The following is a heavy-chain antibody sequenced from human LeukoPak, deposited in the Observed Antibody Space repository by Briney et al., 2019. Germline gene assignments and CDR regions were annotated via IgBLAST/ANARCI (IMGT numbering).Heavy chain of an antibody. CDR3: ARGSSGATPYYFDY. J-gene: IGHJ4*02. CDR1: GDSTSSYY. D-gene: IGHD3-22*01. CDR2: IYYSGST. V-gene: IGHV4-59*01. Sequence: SETLSLTCTVSGDSTSSYYWSWIRQPPGKGLEWIGYIYYSGSTNYNPSLKSRVTISVDTSKNQFSLKLSSVTAADTAVYYCARGSSGATPYYFDYWGQGTLVTVSS.